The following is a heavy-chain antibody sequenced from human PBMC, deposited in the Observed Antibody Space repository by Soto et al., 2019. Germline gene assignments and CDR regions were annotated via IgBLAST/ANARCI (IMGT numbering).Heavy chain of an antibody. D-gene: IGHD3-3*01. V-gene: IGHV3-30*18. CDR2: ISYDGSNK. CDR3: AKGLTWSGYRDAFDI. CDR1: GFTFSSYG. J-gene: IGHJ3*02. Sequence: GGSLRLSCAASGFTFSSYGMHWVRQAPGKGLEWVAVISYDGSNKYYADSVKGRFTISRDNSKSTLYLQMNSLRAEDTALYYCAKGLTWSGYRDAFDIWGQGTMVTVSS.